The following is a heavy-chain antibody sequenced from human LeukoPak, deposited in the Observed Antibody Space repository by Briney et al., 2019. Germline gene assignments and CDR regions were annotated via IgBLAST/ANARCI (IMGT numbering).Heavy chain of an antibody. Sequence: PGGSLRLSCVGSGFTFSSYWMHWVRQDPRKGLVWVSRINGDGRNINYADSVRGRFTISRDNAKNTLYLQMNTLRVDDTAVYYCARDSPSSTSWGYWGQGTLVTVSS. V-gene: IGHV3-74*01. CDR2: INGDGRNI. J-gene: IGHJ4*02. D-gene: IGHD2-2*01. CDR3: ARDSPSSTSWGY. CDR1: GFTFSSYW.